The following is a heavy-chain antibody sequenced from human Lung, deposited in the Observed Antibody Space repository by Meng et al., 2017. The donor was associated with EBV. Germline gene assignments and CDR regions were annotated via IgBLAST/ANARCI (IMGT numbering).Heavy chain of an antibody. CDR3: SRDLAGPYDD. CDR1: GLTFSSYW. Sequence: VKPVESGGALVQPGGSLRLSCAASGLTFSSYWMHWVRQAPGKGLEWISRINEDGRTTSYADSVKGRFTISRDNTKNTLYLQLNSLRVDDTALYFCSRDLAGPYDDWGQGTLVTVSS. CDR2: INEDGRTT. D-gene: IGHD3-3*02. J-gene: IGHJ4*02. V-gene: IGHV3-74*01.